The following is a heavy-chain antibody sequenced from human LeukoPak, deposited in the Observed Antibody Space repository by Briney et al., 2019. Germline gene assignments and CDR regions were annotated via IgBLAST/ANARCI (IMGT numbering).Heavy chain of an antibody. CDR1: GGSISSYY. D-gene: IGHD3-10*01. Sequence: PSETLSLTCTVSGGSISSYYWSWIRQPPGKGLEWIGYSQNSGCTNCNPSLKSRVTISVDTSKNQFSLKLNSVTAADTAVYYCARHYGPWGQGTLVTVSS. J-gene: IGHJ5*02. CDR3: ARHYGP. CDR2: SQNSGCT. V-gene: IGHV4-59*08.